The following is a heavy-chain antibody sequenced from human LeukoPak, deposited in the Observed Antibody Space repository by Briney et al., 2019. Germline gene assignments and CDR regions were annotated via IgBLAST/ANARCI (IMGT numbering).Heavy chain of an antibody. J-gene: IGHJ4*02. CDR3: ARLHNNNWYRYEY. CDR2: IWPGDSDT. CDR1: GYIFSNYW. V-gene: IGHV5-51*01. D-gene: IGHD6-13*01. Sequence: TGEFLKTSCKGSGYIFSNYWNGWGRPMPGKGVEGMGIIWPGDSDTRYSPSFQGQVTLTVDKSITTAYLQWSSLRASATAIYYCARLHNNNWYRYEYWGRGTLVTVS.